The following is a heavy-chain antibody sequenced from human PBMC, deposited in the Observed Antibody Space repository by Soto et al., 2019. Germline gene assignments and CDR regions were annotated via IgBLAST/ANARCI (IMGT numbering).Heavy chain of an antibody. Sequence: QVQLVQSGAEVKKPGSSVKVSCKASGGTFSSYAISWVRQAPGQGLEWMGGIIPIFGTANYAQKFQGRVTMPAPESTSTAYMELSRLRSEDTAVYYFAREGMQWLELTTLTRRFCFDPWGQGTLVTVSS. D-gene: IGHD6-19*01. CDR1: GGTFSSYA. CDR2: IIPIFGTA. CDR3: AREGMQWLELTTLTRRFCFDP. V-gene: IGHV1-69*01. J-gene: IGHJ5*02.